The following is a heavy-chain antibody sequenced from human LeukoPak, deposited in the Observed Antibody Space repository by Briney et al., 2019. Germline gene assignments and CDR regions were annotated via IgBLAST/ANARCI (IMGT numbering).Heavy chain of an antibody. CDR1: GYTFTSCG. CDR3: ARDCSSTSCYVAFDI. J-gene: IGHJ3*02. Sequence: ASVKVSCKASGYTFTSCGISWVRQAPGQGLEWMGWISGYNGNTNYPQKVQGRVTMTTDTSTSTAYMELRSPRSDDTAVYYCARDCSSTSCYVAFDIWGQGTMVTVSS. CDR2: ISGYNGNT. D-gene: IGHD2-2*01. V-gene: IGHV1-18*01.